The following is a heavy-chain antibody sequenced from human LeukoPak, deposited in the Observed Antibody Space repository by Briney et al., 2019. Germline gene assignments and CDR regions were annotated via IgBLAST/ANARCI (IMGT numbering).Heavy chain of an antibody. V-gene: IGHV3-30-3*01. CDR3: ARERGQAAENWFDP. CDR2: ISYDGSNK. Sequence: GGSLRLSCAASGFTFSSYAMHWVRQAPGKGLEWVAVISYDGSNKYYADSVKGRFTISRDNSKNTLYLQMNSLRAEDTAVYYCARERGQAAENWFDPWGQGNLVTVSS. CDR1: GFTFSSYA. J-gene: IGHJ5*02. D-gene: IGHD6-25*01.